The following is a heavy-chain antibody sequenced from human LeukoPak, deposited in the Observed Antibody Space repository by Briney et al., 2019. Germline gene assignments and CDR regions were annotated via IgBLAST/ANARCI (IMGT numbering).Heavy chain of an antibody. Sequence: GGSLRLSCAASEFTLSSFTISWVRQAPGKGLEWVANINQDRSEKNYVDSVKGRFTISRDNARNSLDLQMNSLRVEDTAVYYCARYGNGEWLAHYAFDIWGHGTMVTVSS. V-gene: IGHV3-7*01. D-gene: IGHD6-19*01. J-gene: IGHJ3*02. CDR1: EFTLSSFT. CDR3: ARYGNGEWLAHYAFDI. CDR2: INQDRSEK.